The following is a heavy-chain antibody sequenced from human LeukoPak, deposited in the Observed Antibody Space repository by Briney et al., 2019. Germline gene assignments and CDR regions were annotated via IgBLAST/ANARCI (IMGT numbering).Heavy chain of an antibody. Sequence: GGSLRLSCAASGFTFSSYGMHWVRQAPGKGLEWVAFIYSGTIHYSDSVKGRFTISRDNSKNTLYLQMNSLRAEDTAVYYCARRAGAYSHPYDCWGQGTLVTVSS. CDR2: IYSGTI. D-gene: IGHD4/OR15-4a*01. CDR3: ARRAGAYSHPYDC. CDR1: GFTFSSYG. V-gene: IGHV3-30*12. J-gene: IGHJ4*02.